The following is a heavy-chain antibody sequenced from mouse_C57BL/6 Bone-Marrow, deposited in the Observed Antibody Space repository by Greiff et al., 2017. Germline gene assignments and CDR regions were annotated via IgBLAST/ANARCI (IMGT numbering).Heavy chain of an antibody. Sequence: QVQLKESGAELARPGASVKLSCKASGYTFTSYGISWVKQRTGQGLEWIGEIYPRSGNTYYNEKFKGKATLTADKSSSTAYMELRSLTSEDSAIYFCARASSGYVDYWGQGTSVTVSS. CDR3: ARASSGYVDY. CDR2: IYPRSGNT. J-gene: IGHJ4*01. D-gene: IGHD3-2*02. CDR1: GYTFTSYG. V-gene: IGHV1-81*01.